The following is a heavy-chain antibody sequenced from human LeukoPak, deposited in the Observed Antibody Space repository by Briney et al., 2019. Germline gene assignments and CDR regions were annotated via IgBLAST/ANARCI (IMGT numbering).Heavy chain of an antibody. D-gene: IGHD3-16*02. V-gene: IGHV3-30*04. CDR1: GFTFSSYA. Sequence: GGSLRLSRAASGFTFSSYAMHWARQAPGKGLEWVAVISYDGSNKYYADTVKGRFTISRDNSKNTLYLQMNSLRAEDTAVYYCARDSNDLGGVIVTGVFDYWGQGTLVTVSS. CDR3: ARDSNDLGGVIVTGVFDY. CDR2: ISYDGSNK. J-gene: IGHJ4*02.